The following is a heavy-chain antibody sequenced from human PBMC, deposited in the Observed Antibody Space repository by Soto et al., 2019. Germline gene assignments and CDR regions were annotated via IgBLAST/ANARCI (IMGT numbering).Heavy chain of an antibody. CDR2: IYYRGST. J-gene: IGHJ6*02. Sequence: SETLSLTCTVSGGSISSDNFFWSWIRQPPXEGLEWIGYIYYRGSTYYNPSLESRLTLLVDTSKNQFSLKLRSVTAADTAVYYCARVAIACPSSSCYNHYYYSLDVWGQGTTVTVSS. CDR3: ARVAIACPSSSCYNHYYYSLDV. D-gene: IGHD2-2*02. CDR1: GGSISSDNFF. V-gene: IGHV4-30-4*01.